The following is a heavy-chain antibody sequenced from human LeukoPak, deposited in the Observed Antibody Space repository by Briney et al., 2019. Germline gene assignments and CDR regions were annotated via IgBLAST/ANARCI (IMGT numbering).Heavy chain of an antibody. CDR2: ISYSGRT. Sequence: PSETLSLTCTFSGGSISSYYWSWIRQPPGKGLEWIGYISYSGRTNYNPSLKSRVTISVDTSKNQFSLRLSSVTAADTAVYYCARKTGDLYYFDYWGQGTLVTVSS. V-gene: IGHV4-59*01. J-gene: IGHJ4*02. D-gene: IGHD7-27*01. CDR3: ARKTGDLYYFDY. CDR1: GGSISSYY.